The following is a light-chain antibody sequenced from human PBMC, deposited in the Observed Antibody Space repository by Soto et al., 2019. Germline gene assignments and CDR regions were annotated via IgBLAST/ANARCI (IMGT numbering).Light chain of an antibody. CDR3: QQYDNWPRT. Sequence: EIVFTQSPGSLSLSPGERATLSCRASQSVSNSYVAWYQQIPGQAPRLLIYGASSRATGIPDRFSGSGSGTDFTLTISSLQSEDFAVFYCQQYDNWPRTFGQGTKVDI. V-gene: IGKV3-20*01. CDR1: QSVSNSY. J-gene: IGKJ1*01. CDR2: GAS.